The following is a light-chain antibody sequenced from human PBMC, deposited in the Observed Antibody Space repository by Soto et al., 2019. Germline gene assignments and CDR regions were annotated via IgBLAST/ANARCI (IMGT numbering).Light chain of an antibody. CDR2: DAS. CDR1: QSVSSNY. CDR3: QRYGSSPPYT. V-gene: IGKV3-20*01. Sequence: EIVLTQSPGILSLSPGERATLSCRASQSVSSNYLAWYQQKPGQAPRLLIYDASSRATGIPDTFSGSGSGTDFTLTISSLEPEDFAVYYCQRYGSSPPYTFGQGTK. J-gene: IGKJ2*01.